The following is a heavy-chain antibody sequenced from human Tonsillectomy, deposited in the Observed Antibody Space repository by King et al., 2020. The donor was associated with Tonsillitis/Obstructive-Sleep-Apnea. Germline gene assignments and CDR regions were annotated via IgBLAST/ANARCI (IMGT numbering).Heavy chain of an antibody. CDR3: AHGLLGAAGTRRYRYYFDY. D-gene: IGHD6-13*01. V-gene: IGHV2-5*02. Sequence: TLKESGPTLVKPTQTLTLTCTFSGFSLSTTGVGVGWIRQPPGKALEWLALIYWDDDKRYSPSLKSRLTITKDTSKNQVVLTMTNMDPVDTATYYCAHGLLGAAGTRRYRYYFDYWGQGTLVTVSS. CDR2: IYWDDDK. CDR1: GFSLSTTGVG. J-gene: IGHJ4*02.